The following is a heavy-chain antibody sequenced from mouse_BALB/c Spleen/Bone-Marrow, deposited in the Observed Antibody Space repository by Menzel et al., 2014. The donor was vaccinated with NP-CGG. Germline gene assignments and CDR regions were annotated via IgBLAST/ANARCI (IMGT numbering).Heavy chain of an antibody. Sequence: VQLQQSGGALVQPGGSLQLSCAASVFDFRRYWMRWVRQSPGKVLEWIVDINPESSTINYTPSLKGKFIISRDNAKNTLYLQMSKVRSEATAFYYCARLGYCGDFVDWGQGTTLTVSS. CDR3: ARLGYCGDFVD. CDR1: VFDFRRYW. V-gene: IGHV4-1*02. D-gene: IGHD2-3*01. CDR2: INPESSTI. J-gene: IGHJ2*01.